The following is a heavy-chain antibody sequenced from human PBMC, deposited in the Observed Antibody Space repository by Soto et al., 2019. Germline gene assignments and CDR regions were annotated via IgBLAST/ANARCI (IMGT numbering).Heavy chain of an antibody. Sequence: QVQLVQSGAEVKKPGSSVKVSCKASVGTFSSYAISWVRQAPGQGLEWMGGIIPIFGTANYAQKFQGRVTITADESTSTAYMELSSLRSEDTAVYYCARTVPGYSYGYVYFDYWGQGTLVTVSS. CDR2: IIPIFGTA. CDR1: VGTFSSYA. V-gene: IGHV1-69*12. J-gene: IGHJ4*02. D-gene: IGHD5-18*01. CDR3: ARTVPGYSYGYVYFDY.